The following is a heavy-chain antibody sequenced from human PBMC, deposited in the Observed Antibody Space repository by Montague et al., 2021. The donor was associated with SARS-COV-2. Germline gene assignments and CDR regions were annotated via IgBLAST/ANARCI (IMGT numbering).Heavy chain of an antibody. Sequence: TLSLTRTVSGGSISSGGYYWSWIHQHPGKGLEWIGYIYYSGSTYYNPSLESRVTISVDTSKNQFSLKLSSVTAADTAVYYCARAGITIFGVVTHYDYWGQGTLVTVSS. CDR2: IYYSGST. J-gene: IGHJ4*02. CDR1: GGSISSGGYY. V-gene: IGHV4-31*03. CDR3: ARAGITIFGVVTHYDY. D-gene: IGHD3-3*01.